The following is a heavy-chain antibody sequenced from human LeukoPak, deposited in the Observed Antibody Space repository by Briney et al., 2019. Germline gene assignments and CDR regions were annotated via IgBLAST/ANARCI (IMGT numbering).Heavy chain of an antibody. CDR2: INPNSGGT. V-gene: IGHV1-2*02. D-gene: IGHD6-13*01. CDR1: GYTFTGYF. CDR3: ARALPAAGPTFDY. J-gene: IGHJ4*02. Sequence: PGASVKVSCKASGYTFTGYFMHWVRQAPGQGLEWMGWINPNSGGTNYAQKFQGRVTMARDTSISTAYMELSRLRSDDTAVYYCARALPAAGPTFDYWGQGTLVTVSS.